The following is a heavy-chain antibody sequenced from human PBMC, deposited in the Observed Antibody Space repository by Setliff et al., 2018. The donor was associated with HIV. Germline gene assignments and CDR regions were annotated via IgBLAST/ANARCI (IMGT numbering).Heavy chain of an antibody. V-gene: IGHV4-4*09. CDR1: GGSISGHY. CDR2: IYSSGST. J-gene: IGHJ5*02. CDR3: ARHSGVASPNWFDP. D-gene: IGHD3-10*01. Sequence: SETLSLTCTVSGGSISGHYWSWIRQPPGRGLEWIGYIYSSGSTNFNPPLQSRVTISVDTSKNQFSLKLSSVTAADTAVYYCARHSGVASPNWFDPWGQGTLGTAPQ.